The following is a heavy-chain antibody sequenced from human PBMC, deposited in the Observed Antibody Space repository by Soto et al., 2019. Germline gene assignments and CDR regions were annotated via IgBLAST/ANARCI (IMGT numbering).Heavy chain of an antibody. CDR3: ARSYPNTIFGVVPSRGLDA. CDR2: IHYSGST. J-gene: IGHJ6*02. V-gene: IGHV4-59*01. CDR1: GVSISSNY. Sequence: SSETLSLTCIVSGVSISSNYWSWIRHPPGQGLEWIGYIHYSGSTNFNPSLKNRVIMSVDTSKNQFSLRLSSVTAADTAVYYCARSYPNTIFGVVPSRGLDAWGQGATVT. D-gene: IGHD3-3*01.